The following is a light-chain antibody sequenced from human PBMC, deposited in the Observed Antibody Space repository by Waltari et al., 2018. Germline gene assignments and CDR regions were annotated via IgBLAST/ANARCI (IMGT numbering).Light chain of an antibody. CDR2: KVS. CDR1: QSLVYTDGISY. CDR3: MQATHWPVT. J-gene: IGKJ5*01. V-gene: IGKV2-30*01. Sequence: DVGLTQSPLSLPVTLGQPASISCRSSQSLVYTDGISYMNWFHQRPSQAPRRLIYKVSNRDSGVPDRFSGSGSGTDFTLMISSVEADDVGVYFCMQATHWPVTFGQGTRLEIK.